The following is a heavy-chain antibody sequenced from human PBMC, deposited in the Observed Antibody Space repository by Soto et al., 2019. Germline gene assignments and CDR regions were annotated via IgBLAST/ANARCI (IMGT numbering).Heavy chain of an antibody. CDR1: GGSVSDKTYY. D-gene: IGHD4-17*01. Sequence: SETLSLTCSVSGGSVSDKTYYWSWIRQPPGTRLEWIGYVYYSGTTNYNPSLKSRVTISVDLSKNQFSLRLSSVTTADTALYYCARTTAVPNSLRSRYFFDYWGQGTLVTVSS. J-gene: IGHJ4*02. CDR2: VYYSGTT. V-gene: IGHV4-61*01. CDR3: ARTTAVPNSLRSRYFFDY.